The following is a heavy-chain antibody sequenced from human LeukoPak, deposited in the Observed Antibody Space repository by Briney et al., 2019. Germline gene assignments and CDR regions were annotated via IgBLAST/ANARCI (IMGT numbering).Heavy chain of an antibody. CDR2: IYTSGST. CDR3: ARAYGDEYYFDY. Sequence: SETLSLTCTVSGGSISSHYWSWIRQPPGKGLEWIGYIYTSGSTNYNPSLKSRVTISVDTSKNQFSLKLSSVTAADTAVYYCARAYGDEYYFDYWGQGTLVTVSS. J-gene: IGHJ4*02. CDR1: GGSISSHY. V-gene: IGHV4-4*09. D-gene: IGHD4-17*01.